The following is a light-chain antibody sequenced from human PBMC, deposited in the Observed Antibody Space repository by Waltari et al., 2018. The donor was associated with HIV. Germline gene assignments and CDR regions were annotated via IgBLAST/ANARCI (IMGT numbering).Light chain of an antibody. J-gene: IGKJ4*01. CDR2: GAS. Sequence: EIVMTQSPATLSVSPGERATLSCRASQSVSTNLAWYQQKPSQAPRLLIYGASTRATGIPARFSGSGSGTDFTLTISSLQSEDFAIYFCQQYSYWPLTFGGGTKVEIK. CDR3: QQYSYWPLT. CDR1: QSVSTN. V-gene: IGKV3-15*01.